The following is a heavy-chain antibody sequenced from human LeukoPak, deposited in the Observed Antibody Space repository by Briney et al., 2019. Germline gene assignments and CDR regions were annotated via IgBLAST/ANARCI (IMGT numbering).Heavy chain of an antibody. CDR3: TRGHWGLQS. CDR1: GASVTDYY. V-gene: IGHV4-59*02. J-gene: IGHJ5*02. Sequence: SETLSLTCTVSGASVTDYYWSWIRQSPGEGLEWISYIHHSGNSDYNPSLRSRVTTSLDTSKNQFSLNLISVTAADTAVYDCTRGHWGLQSWSQGTLVTVSS. CDR2: IHHSGNS. D-gene: IGHD7-27*01.